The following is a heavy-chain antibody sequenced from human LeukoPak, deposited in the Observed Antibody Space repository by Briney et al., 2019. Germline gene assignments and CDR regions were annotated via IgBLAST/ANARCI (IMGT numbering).Heavy chain of an antibody. CDR1: GFTVSSNY. J-gene: IGHJ3*02. V-gene: IGHV3-53*04. CDR2: VYSGGST. Sequence: PGGSLRLSCAASGFTVSSNYMSWVRQAPGKGLEWVSIVYSGGSTYYADSVKGRFTISRHNSKNTLYLQMNSLRAEDTAVYYCAREVGGSAFAIWGQGTMVTVSS. CDR3: AREVGGSAFAI. D-gene: IGHD3-16*01.